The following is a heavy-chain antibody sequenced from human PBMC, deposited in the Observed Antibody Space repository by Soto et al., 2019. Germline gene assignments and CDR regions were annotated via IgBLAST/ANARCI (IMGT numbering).Heavy chain of an antibody. CDR3: AKGAHISRHLQPFDY. D-gene: IGHD4-4*01. J-gene: IGHJ4*02. CDR2: ISGGGGNI. CDR1: GFTFSSYA. V-gene: IGHV3-23*01. Sequence: GGSLRLSCAASGFTFSSYAMNWVRQAPGKGLDWVSAISGGGGNIYYADSVKGRFSISRDNSKNTLYLQMSSLKAEDTAVYYCAKGAHISRHLQPFDYWGQGARVTVSS.